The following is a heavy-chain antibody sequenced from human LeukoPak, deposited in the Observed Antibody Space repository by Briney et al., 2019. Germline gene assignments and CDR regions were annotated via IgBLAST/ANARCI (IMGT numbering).Heavy chain of an antibody. CDR3: ARSGAYDYVWGSYRGDFDY. Sequence: SETLSLTCTVSGGSISSNYYYWGWIRQPPGKGLEWIGSIYYTGSAYYNPSLKSRVTISVDTSKNQFSLRLSSVTAADTAVYYCARSGAYDYVWGSYRGDFDYWGQGTLVTVSS. J-gene: IGHJ4*02. CDR1: GGSISSNYYY. V-gene: IGHV4-39*07. CDR2: IYYTGSA. D-gene: IGHD3-16*02.